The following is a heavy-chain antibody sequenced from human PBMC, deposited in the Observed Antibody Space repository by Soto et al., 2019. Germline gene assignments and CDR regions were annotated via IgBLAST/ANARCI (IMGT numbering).Heavy chain of an antibody. Sequence: GGSLRLSCVGSGFTFSTYSINWVRQAPGKGLEWVSSISSRSDIYYADSVKGRFTISRDNAKNSVSLQMNSLRAEDTAVYYCAREYTAWPLAYGLDVWGQGTTVSVSS. CDR1: GFTFSTYS. J-gene: IGHJ6*02. CDR3: AREYTAWPLAYGLDV. V-gene: IGHV3-21*01. CDR2: ISSRSDI. D-gene: IGHD2-2*02.